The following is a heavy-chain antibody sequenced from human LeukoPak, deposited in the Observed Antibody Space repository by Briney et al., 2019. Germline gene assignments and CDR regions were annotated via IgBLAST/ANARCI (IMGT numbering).Heavy chain of an antibody. CDR3: AGYGDYPY. V-gene: IGHV3-48*01. CDR2: FSSSSTI. CDR1: GFTFSTYD. Sequence: GGSLRLSCAASGFTFSTYDMHWVRQAPGEGLEWVSYFSSSSTIYYADSVKGRFTISRDNAKNSLYLQMNSLRAEDTAVYYCAGYGDYPYWGQGTLVTVSS. J-gene: IGHJ4*02. D-gene: IGHD4-17*01.